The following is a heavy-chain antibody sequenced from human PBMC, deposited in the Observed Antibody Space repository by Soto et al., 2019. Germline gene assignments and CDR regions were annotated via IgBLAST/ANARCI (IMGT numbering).Heavy chain of an antibody. CDR3: ARDPVTPGYGMDV. CDR1: GFTVSTNY. J-gene: IGHJ6*01. Sequence: EVQLVASGGGLIQRGGSLRLSCAASGFTVSTNYMSWVRQAPGKGLEWVSVISNGGSTNYTDSVKGRFTISRDHLKNTLYLQMNSLRVEDTAVYFCARDPVTPGYGMDVWGQGSTVIVSS. V-gene: IGHV3-53*01. CDR2: ISNGGST. D-gene: IGHD3-16*02.